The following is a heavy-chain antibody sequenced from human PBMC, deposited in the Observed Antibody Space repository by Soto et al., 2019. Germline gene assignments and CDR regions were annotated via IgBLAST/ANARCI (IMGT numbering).Heavy chain of an antibody. V-gene: IGHV5-51*01. CDR2: IYPGDSDT. CDR1: GYSFSDYW. Sequence: EVQLVQSGAEVKKPGESLKISCQGSGYSFSDYWIAWVRQMPGKGLEWMGIIYPGDSDTRYSPSLQDQVTMSVDKSIRTAYLQWSSLKASDTAMYYCARDGLRSSSSLDYWGQGTLVTVSS. J-gene: IGHJ4*02. D-gene: IGHD6-6*01. CDR3: ARDGLRSSSSLDY.